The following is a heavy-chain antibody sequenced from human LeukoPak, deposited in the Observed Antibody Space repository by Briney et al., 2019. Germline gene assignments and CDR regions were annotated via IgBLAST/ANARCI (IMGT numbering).Heavy chain of an antibody. Sequence: GGSLRLSCVASGFTISSYGIHWVRQAPGKGLEWVAVISYDGSNKYYADSVKGRFTISRDNSKNTLYLQMNSLRVEDTAVYYCAKGSMGRCSGNSCYSVYWGQGTLVTVSS. J-gene: IGHJ4*02. CDR2: ISYDGSNK. V-gene: IGHV3-30*18. D-gene: IGHD5-12*01. CDR3: AKGSMGRCSGNSCYSVY. CDR1: GFTISSYG.